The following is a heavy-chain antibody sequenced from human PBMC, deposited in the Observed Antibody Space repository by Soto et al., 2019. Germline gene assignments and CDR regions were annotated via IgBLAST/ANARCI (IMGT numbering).Heavy chain of an antibody. CDR3: SIGGRRYQPLLYWFDP. J-gene: IGHJ5*02. CDR1: GGSSSGAY. V-gene: IGHV4-34*01. D-gene: IGHD2-2*01. Sequence: TSETLSLTCAVSGGSSSGAYYNWIRQPPGKGLEWIGEISQSGSTNYNPSLESRVAFSIDTSKKQFFLKLTSVTAADTAVYYCSIGGRRYQPLLYWFDPWGQGTLVTVSS. CDR2: ISQSGST.